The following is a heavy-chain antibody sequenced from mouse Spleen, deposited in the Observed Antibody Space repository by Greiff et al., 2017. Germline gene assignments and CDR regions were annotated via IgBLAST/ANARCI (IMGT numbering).Heavy chain of an antibody. J-gene: IGHJ4*01. CDR2: IWGDGST. CDR1: GFSLTGYG. D-gene: IGHD2-4*01. Sequence: VMLVESGPGLVAPSQSLSITCTVSGFSLTGYGVNWVRQPPGKGLEWLGMIWGDGSTDYNSALKSRLSISKDNSKSQVFLKMNSLQTDDTARYYCARADYDDYYAMDYWGQGTSVTVSS. CDR3: ARADYDDYYAMDY. V-gene: IGHV2-6-7*01.